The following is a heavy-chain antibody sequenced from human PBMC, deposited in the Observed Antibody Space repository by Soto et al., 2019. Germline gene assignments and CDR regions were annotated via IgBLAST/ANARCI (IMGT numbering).Heavy chain of an antibody. D-gene: IGHD3-22*01. CDR1: GGTFSSYT. CDR3: ARVGPGYYDSSGYYYFDY. J-gene: IGHJ4*02. CDR2: IIPILGIA. Sequence: GASVKVSCKASGGTFSSYTISWVRQAPGQGLEWMGRIIPILGIANYAQKFQGRVTITADKSTSTAYMELSSLRSEDTAVYYCARVGPGYYDSSGYYYFDYWGQGTLVTVSS. V-gene: IGHV1-69*02.